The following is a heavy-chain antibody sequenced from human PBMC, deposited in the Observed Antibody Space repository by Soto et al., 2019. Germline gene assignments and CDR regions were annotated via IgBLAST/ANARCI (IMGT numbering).Heavy chain of an antibody. J-gene: IGHJ6*02. CDR2: IIPIFGTA. CDR3: ARAYCSGGSCYSRYYYYYGMDV. CDR1: GGTFSSYA. Sequence: QVQLVQSGAEVKKPGSSVKVSCKASGGTFSSYAISWVRQAPGQGLEWMGGIIPIFGTANYAQKFQGRVTIPADEFKSTAYMELSSLRSEDTAVYYCARAYCSGGSCYSRYYYYYGMDVWGQGTTVTVSS. V-gene: IGHV1-69*01. D-gene: IGHD2-15*01.